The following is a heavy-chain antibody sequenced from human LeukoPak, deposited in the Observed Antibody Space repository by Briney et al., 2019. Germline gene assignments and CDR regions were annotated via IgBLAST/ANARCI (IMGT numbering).Heavy chain of an antibody. CDR2: IYYTGDT. CDR3: VRGSGRDGYTTET. J-gene: IGHJ4*02. Sequence: LRLSCAASGFTFSSYAVSWVRQAPGKGLEWIGYIYYTGDTNSNPSLKSRGTISLDTSKNQLSLKLNSVTAADTAVYYCVRGSGRDGYTTETRGQGTVVTVSS. D-gene: IGHD5-24*01. CDR1: GFTFSSYA. V-gene: IGHV4-59*08.